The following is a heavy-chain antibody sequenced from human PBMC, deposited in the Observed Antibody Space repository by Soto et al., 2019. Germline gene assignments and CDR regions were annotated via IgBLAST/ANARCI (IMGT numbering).Heavy chain of an antibody. CDR1: GFTFSSYA. CDR2: ISYDGSNK. CDR3: SRTHYYDSSGSPYYFDY. J-gene: IGHJ4*02. Sequence: GSLRLCCAASGFTFSSYAMHWVRQAPGKGLEWVAVISYDGSNKYYADSVKGRFTISRDNSKNTLYLQMNSLRAEDTAVYYCSRTHYYDSSGSPYYFDYWGQGTLVTVSS. D-gene: IGHD3-22*01. V-gene: IGHV3-30-3*01.